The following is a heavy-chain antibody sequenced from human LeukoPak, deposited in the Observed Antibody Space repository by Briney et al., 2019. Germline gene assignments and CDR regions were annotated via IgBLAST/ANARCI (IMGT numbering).Heavy chain of an antibody. V-gene: IGHV4-38-2*01. CDR2: IYHSGST. J-gene: IGHJ4*02. CDR1: GYSISSGYY. CDR3: ARQGYYDSSGYCNY. D-gene: IGHD3-22*01. Sequence: SETLSLTCAVSGYSISSGYYWGWIRQPPGKGLEWIGGIYHSGSTYYNPSLKSRVTISVDTSKNQFSLKLSSVTAADTAVYYCARQGYYDSSGYCNYWGQGTLVTVSS.